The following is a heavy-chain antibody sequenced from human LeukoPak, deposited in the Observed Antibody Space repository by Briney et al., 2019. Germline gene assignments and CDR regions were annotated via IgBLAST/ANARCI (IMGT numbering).Heavy chain of an antibody. CDR2: ISSSSSYI. V-gene: IGHV3-21*01. CDR3: AREEGFPESGWYYGMDV. CDR1: GFTFSSYS. Sequence: GGSLRLSCAASGFTFSSYSMNWVRQAPGKGLEWVSPISSSSSYIYYADSVKGRFTISRDNAKNSLYLQMNSLRAEDTAVYYCAREEGFPESGWYYGMDVWGQGTTVTVSS. J-gene: IGHJ6*02. D-gene: IGHD2-15*01.